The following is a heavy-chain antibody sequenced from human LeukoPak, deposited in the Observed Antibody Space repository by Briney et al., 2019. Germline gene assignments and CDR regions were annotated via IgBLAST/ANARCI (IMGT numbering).Heavy chain of an antibody. CDR3: ATLVQWAKARPSDVFDL. J-gene: IGHJ3*01. Sequence: GGSLRLSCAASAFTFHKFWMSWVRQTPGKGLEWVANIKQDGGEKNYVESVKGRFSISRDNAKNSVYLQMNSLRAEDTAVYYCATLVQWAKARPSDVFDLWGQGARVTVSS. CDR1: AFTFHKFW. V-gene: IGHV3-7*01. CDR2: IKQDGGEK. D-gene: IGHD6-19*01.